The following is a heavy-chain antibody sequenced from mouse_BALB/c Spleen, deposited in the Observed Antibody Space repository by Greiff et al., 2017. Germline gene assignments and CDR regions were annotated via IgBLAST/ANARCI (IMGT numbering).Heavy chain of an antibody. D-gene: IGHD1-2*01. CDR1: GYSFTGYF. V-gene: IGHV1-20*02. J-gene: IGHJ4*01. CDR3: EREDYYGYRYAMDY. CDR2: INPYNGDT. Sequence: VQLQQSGPELVKPGASVKISCKASGYSFTGYFMNWVMQSHGKSLEWIGRINPYNGDTFYNQKFKGKATLTVDKSSSTAHMELRSLASEDSAVYYGEREDYYGYRYAMDYWGQGTSVTVSS.